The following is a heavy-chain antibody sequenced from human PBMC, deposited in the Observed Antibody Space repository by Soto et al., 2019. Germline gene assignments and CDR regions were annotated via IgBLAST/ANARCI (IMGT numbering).Heavy chain of an antibody. Sequence: ASVKVSCKASGFTFTSSAVQWVRQARGQRLEWIGWIVVGSGNTNYAQKFQERVTITRDMSTSTAYMELSSLRSEDTAVYYCAAESISYYDSSGSYDDWGQGTLVTVSS. CDR2: IVVGSGNT. CDR3: AAESISYYDSSGSYDD. CDR1: GFTFTSSA. J-gene: IGHJ4*02. D-gene: IGHD3-22*01. V-gene: IGHV1-58*01.